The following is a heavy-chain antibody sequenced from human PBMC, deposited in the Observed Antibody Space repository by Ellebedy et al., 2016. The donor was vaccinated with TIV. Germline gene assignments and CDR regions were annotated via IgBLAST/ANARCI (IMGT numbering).Heavy chain of an antibody. CDR1: GYTFTSYF. D-gene: IGHD3-22*01. Sequence: ASVKVSCKASGYTFTSYFLYWVRQAPGQGLEWMGGIIPIFGTANYAQKFQGRVAMTRDTSTNTVYMELSSLRSEDTAVYYCARGDNYYYDSSGYYYNYWGQGTLVTVSS. J-gene: IGHJ4*02. CDR2: IIPIFGTA. V-gene: IGHV1-46*01. CDR3: ARGDNYYYDSSGYYYNY.